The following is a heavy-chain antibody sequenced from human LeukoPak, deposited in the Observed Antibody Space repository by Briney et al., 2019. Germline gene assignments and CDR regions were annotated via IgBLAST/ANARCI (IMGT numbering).Heavy chain of an antibody. D-gene: IGHD5-12*01. CDR3: ARGRYSGTTYYFDY. Sequence: GGSLRLSCAASGFTFSTSWMSRVRQVPGKGLEWVANIKKDGSETYYVDSVKGRFTISRDNAKNSLYLQINSLRAEDTAMYYCARGRYSGTTYYFDYWGQGTLVTVFS. CDR1: GFTFSTSW. J-gene: IGHJ4*02. CDR2: IKKDGSET. V-gene: IGHV3-7*03.